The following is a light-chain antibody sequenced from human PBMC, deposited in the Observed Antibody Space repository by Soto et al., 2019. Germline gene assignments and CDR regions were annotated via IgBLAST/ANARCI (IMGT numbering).Light chain of an antibody. V-gene: IGKV3-20*01. Sequence: EIVWTQSPGTVSLSPGERATLSCRASQSVSDNYLAWYQQKPGQAPRLLIHGASSRATGIPDRFSGSGSGTDFTLTISGLEPEDFAVYYCQQYGASPPITFGGGTKVEIK. CDR2: GAS. J-gene: IGKJ4*01. CDR3: QQYGASPPIT. CDR1: QSVSDNY.